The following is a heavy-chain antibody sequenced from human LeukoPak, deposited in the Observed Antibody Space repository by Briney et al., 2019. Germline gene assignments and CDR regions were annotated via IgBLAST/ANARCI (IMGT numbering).Heavy chain of an antibody. V-gene: IGHV3-7*01. CDR2: IWPDGSDK. J-gene: IGHJ5*02. CDR1: GFTFSDYW. CDR3: GRWGVNAGLDR. D-gene: IGHD3-10*01. Sequence: PGGSLRLSCAASGFTFSDYWMAWVRQAPGKGLEWVANIWPDGSDKYHVDSVRGRFTISRDNAQNSLNLQMNSLGAEDSGVYYCGRWGVNAGLDRWGQGTLVIVSS.